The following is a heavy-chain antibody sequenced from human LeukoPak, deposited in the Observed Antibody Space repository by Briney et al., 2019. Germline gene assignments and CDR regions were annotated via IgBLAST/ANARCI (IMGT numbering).Heavy chain of an antibody. V-gene: IGHV1-18*01. J-gene: IGHJ4*02. Sequence: ASVTVSCKASGYTFTSYGISWVRQAAGQGLEWMGWISPYTGDTNHAQRFQGRVTMTTDTSTSTAYMELRSLRSDDTAVYYCARDGRGSESDYWGQGTLVTVSS. CDR2: ISPYTGDT. CDR1: GYTFTSYG. CDR3: ARDGRGSESDY. D-gene: IGHD3-16*01.